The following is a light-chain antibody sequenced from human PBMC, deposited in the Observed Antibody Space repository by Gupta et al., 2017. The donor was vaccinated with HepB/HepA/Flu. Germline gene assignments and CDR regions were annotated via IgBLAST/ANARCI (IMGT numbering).Light chain of an antibody. CDR2: ATS. CDR1: QGIRND. J-gene: IGKJ1*01. CDR3: LQYHSYPRT. V-gene: IGKV1-17*01. Sequence: DIQMTQSPSSLSASVGDRVTITCRASQGIRNDLGWCQQKPGIAPKRLIYATSILLSWVPSRFSGSGSGTEFTLTITSLQPEDFATYYCLQYHSYPRTFGQGTKVEIK.